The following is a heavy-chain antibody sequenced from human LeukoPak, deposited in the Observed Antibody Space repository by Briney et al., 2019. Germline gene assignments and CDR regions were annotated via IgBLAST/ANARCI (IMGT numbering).Heavy chain of an antibody. D-gene: IGHD6-13*01. Sequence: SETLSLTCTVSGGSISTYYWSWIRQPAGKGLEWIGRLYTSGSTNYNPSLKSRVTMSGDTSKNQFSLKLSSVTAADTAVYYCARVQPMFISRPHFDSWGQGTLVTVSS. V-gene: IGHV4-4*07. CDR3: ARVQPMFISRPHFDS. CDR2: LYTSGST. J-gene: IGHJ4*02. CDR1: GGSISTYY.